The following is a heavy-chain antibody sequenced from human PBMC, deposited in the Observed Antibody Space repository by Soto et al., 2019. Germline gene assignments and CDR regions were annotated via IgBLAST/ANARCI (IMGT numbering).Heavy chain of an antibody. Sequence: SETLSLTCAVYGGSISGYYWSWIRQPPGKGLEWIGEINHSGSTNYNPSLKSRVTISVDTSKNQFSLKLSSVTAADTAVYYCARGCGSGGSCYYYYGMDVWGQGTTVTVS. D-gene: IGHD2-15*01. CDR1: GGSISGYY. CDR3: ARGCGSGGSCYYYYGMDV. V-gene: IGHV4-34*01. CDR2: INHSGST. J-gene: IGHJ6*02.